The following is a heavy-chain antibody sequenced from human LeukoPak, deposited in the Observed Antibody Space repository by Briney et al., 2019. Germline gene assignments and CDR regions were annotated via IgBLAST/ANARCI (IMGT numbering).Heavy chain of an antibody. V-gene: IGHV3-48*01. D-gene: IGHD2-2*01. Sequence: GGSLRLSCAASGFTFSSYSMNWVRQAPGKGLEWVSYISSSSSTIYYADSVKGRFTISRDNAKNPLYLQMNSLRAEDTAVYYCAREVVVPAAIRGGDYYYYGMDVWGQGTTVTVSS. J-gene: IGHJ6*02. CDR3: AREVVVPAAIRGGDYYYYGMDV. CDR1: GFTFSSYS. CDR2: ISSSSSTI.